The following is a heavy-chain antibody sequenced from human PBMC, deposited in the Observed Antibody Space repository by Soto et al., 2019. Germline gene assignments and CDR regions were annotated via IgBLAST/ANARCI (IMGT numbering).Heavy chain of an antibody. CDR1: GITFSSYS. CDR2: ISSTGTYI. Sequence: EVQLVESGGGLVKPGGSLRLSCAASGITFSSYSMNWVRQAPGKGLEWVSSISSTGTYIDYADSVKGRFTISRDNANNSLSLQLDSLRAEDVALYYCARETNPYSSSSHAVDIWGQGTMVTVSS. D-gene: IGHD6-6*01. CDR3: ARETNPYSSSSHAVDI. J-gene: IGHJ3*02. V-gene: IGHV3-21*01.